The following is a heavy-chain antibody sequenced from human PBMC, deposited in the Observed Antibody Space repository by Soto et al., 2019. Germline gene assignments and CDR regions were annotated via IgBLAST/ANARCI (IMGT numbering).Heavy chain of an antibody. Sequence: GASVKVSCKASGYTFTSYGISWVRQAPGQGLEWMGRIIAYHGKTNYAQKFQGRVTITADKSTSTAYMELSSLRSEDTAVYYCARDHLRVVIVSLYYWGQGTLVTVSS. CDR2: IIAYHGKT. CDR3: ARDHLRVVIVSLYY. V-gene: IGHV1-18*01. D-gene: IGHD3-22*01. J-gene: IGHJ4*01. CDR1: GYTFTSYG.